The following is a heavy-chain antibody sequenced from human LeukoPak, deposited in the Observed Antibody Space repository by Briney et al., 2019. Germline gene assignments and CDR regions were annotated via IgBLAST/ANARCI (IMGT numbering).Heavy chain of an antibody. J-gene: IGHJ4*02. CDR2: INHSGST. D-gene: IGHD5-18*01. V-gene: IGHV4-34*01. CDR3: ARGRARGYSYGVEYFDY. CDR1: GGSFSGYY. Sequence: PSETLSLTCAVYGGSFSGYYWSWIRQPPGKGLEWIGEINHSGSTNYNPSLKSRVTISVGTSKNQFSLKLSSVTAADTAVYYCARGRARGYSYGVEYFDYWGQGTLVTVSS.